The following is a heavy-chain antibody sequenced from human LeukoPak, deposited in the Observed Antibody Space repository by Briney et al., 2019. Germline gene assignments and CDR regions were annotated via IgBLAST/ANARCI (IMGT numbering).Heavy chain of an antibody. CDR1: GGSFSGYY. Sequence: PSETLSLTCAVYGGSFSGYYWSWIRQPPGKGLEWIGETNHSGSTNYNPSLKSRVTISVDTSKNQFSLKLSSVTAADTAVYYCARGTAWGYYGSGSYYYWGRGTLVTVSS. J-gene: IGHJ4*02. V-gene: IGHV4-34*01. CDR3: ARGTAWGYYGSGSYYY. D-gene: IGHD3-10*01. CDR2: TNHSGST.